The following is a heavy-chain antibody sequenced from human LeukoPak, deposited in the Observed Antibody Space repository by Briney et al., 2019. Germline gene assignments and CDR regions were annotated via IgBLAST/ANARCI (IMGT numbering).Heavy chain of an antibody. CDR3: AKGWFGELSPLYFDY. CDR1: GYTFTGYY. D-gene: IGHD3-10*01. CDR2: INPNGGGT. V-gene: IGHV1-2*02. J-gene: IGHJ4*02. Sequence: ASVKVSCKASGYTFTGYYMHWVRQAPGQGLEWMGWINPNGGGTNYAQKFQGRVTMTRDTSISTAYMELSRLRSDDTAVYYCAKGWFGELSPLYFDYWGQGTLVTVSS.